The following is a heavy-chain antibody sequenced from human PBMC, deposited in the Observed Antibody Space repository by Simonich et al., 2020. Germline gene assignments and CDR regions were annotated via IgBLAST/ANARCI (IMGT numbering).Heavy chain of an antibody. CDR2: IYHRGST. D-gene: IGHD6-13*01. J-gene: IGHJ6*02. CDR1: GYSISSGYY. Sequence: QVQLQESGPGLVKPSETLSLTCAVSGYSISSGYYWGWIRQPPGKGLEWIGSIYHRGSTYYDPPLKRRVTISVDPSKNQFSLKLSSVTAADTAVYYCARVGYSNYYNYGMDVWGQGTTVTVSS. CDR3: ARVGYSNYYNYGMDV. V-gene: IGHV4-38-2*01.